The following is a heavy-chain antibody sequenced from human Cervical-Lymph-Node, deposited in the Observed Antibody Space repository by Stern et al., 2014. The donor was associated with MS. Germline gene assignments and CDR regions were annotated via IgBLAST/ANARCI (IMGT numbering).Heavy chain of an antibody. D-gene: IGHD6-13*01. CDR1: QITFDDYG. V-gene: IGHV3-9*01. CDR2: SGWNSATK. CDR3: AKSYSSSWSGWIDS. Sequence: EVQLVESGGGLVQPGRSLRLSCSASQITFDDYGFHWVRQVPGKGLEWVAGSGWNSATKVYADSVKGRFTISSYIARDSLYLQMNNLTPDDTALYYCAKSYSSSWSGWIDSWGQGILVTVSS. J-gene: IGHJ5*01.